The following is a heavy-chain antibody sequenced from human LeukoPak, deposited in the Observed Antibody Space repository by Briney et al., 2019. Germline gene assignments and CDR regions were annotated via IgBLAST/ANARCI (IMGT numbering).Heavy chain of an antibody. Sequence: GGSLRLSCAVSGITLSNYGMSWVRQAPGKGLEWVAGISDSGGRANYADSVKGRFAISRDKPKNTLYLQMNSLRAEDTAVYFCAKRGVVIRVILVGFHKEAYYFDSWGQGALVTVSS. D-gene: IGHD3-22*01. J-gene: IGHJ4*02. CDR3: AKRGVVIRVILVGFHKEAYYFDS. CDR2: ISDSGGRA. CDR1: GITLSNYG. V-gene: IGHV3-23*01.